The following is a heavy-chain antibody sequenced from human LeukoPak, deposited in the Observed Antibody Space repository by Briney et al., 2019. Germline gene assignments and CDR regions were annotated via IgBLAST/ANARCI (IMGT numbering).Heavy chain of an antibody. J-gene: IGHJ4*02. D-gene: IGHD2-15*01. CDR3: ARDGFLGPVTDSLDY. CDR1: GFTFSSYA. V-gene: IGHV3-74*01. Sequence: GGSLRLSCAAAGFTFSSYAMHWVRQAPGKGLVWVSRVKSDASSTSYADSVKGRFTISRDNARNTLYLQMNSLRAEDTAVYYCARDGFLGPVTDSLDYWGQGTPVSVSS. CDR2: VKSDASST.